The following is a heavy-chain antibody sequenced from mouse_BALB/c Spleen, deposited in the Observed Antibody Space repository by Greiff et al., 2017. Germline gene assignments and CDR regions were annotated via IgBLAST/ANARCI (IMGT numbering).Heavy chain of an antibody. V-gene: IGHV7-3*02. J-gene: IGHJ4*01. CDR2: IRNKANGSTT. D-gene: IGHD2-10*01. CDR3: AREGLLFYAMDY. Sequence: EVMLVESGGGLVQPGGSLRLSCATSGFTFTDYYMSWVRQPPGKALEWLGLIRNKANGSTTDYSVSVKARFTISRVNYQSILYLHMNTLRAEDSATYSCAREGLLFYAMDYWGQGTSVTVSS. CDR1: GFTFTDYY.